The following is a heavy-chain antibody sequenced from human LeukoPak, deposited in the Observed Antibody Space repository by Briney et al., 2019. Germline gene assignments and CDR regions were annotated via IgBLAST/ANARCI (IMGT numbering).Heavy chain of an antibody. CDR3: ARGDILTGYGLDY. Sequence: PGGSLRLSCAASGFTFSSYSMNWVRHAPGKGLEWVSSISSSSSYIYYADSVKGRFTISRDNAKNSLYLQMNSLRAEDTAVYYCARGDILTGYGLDYWGQGTLVTVSS. CDR1: GFTFSSYS. J-gene: IGHJ4*02. V-gene: IGHV3-21*01. CDR2: ISSSSSYI. D-gene: IGHD3-9*01.